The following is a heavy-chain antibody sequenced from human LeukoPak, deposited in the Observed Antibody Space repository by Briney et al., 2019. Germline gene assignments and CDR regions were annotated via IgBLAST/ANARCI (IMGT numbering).Heavy chain of an antibody. Sequence: GGSLRLSCAASGFTFSSYAMSWVRQAPGKGLEWVSAISGSGGSTYYADSVKGRFTISRDNSKNTLYLQMNSLRAEDTAVYYCAKDFGNCGGDCDYFDYWGQGTLVTVSS. V-gene: IGHV3-23*01. D-gene: IGHD2-21*01. J-gene: IGHJ4*02. CDR1: GFTFSSYA. CDR2: ISGSGGST. CDR3: AKDFGNCGGDCDYFDY.